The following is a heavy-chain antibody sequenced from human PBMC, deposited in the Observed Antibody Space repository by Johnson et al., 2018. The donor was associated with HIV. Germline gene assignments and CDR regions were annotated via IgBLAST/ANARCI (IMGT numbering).Heavy chain of an antibody. CDR1: GFTFNYYT. Sequence: VQLVESGGGVVQPGTSLRLSCAASGFTFNYYTVHWVRQAPGKGLEWVSRINSDGSSTPYADSVKGRFTISRDNAKNSLYLQMNTLRAEDTAVYYCARDATYRKYALTSFDIWGQGAMVTVSS. J-gene: IGHJ3*02. D-gene: IGHD1-14*01. CDR3: ARDATYRKYALTSFDI. CDR2: INSDGSST. V-gene: IGHV3-74*01.